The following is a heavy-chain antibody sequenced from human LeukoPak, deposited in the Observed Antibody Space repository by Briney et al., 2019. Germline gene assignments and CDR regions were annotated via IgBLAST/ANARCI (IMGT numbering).Heavy chain of an antibody. CDR3: ARGGYCSSTSCPNYYYYYYMDV. CDR2: MNPNSGNT. CDR1: GYTFTSYD. Sequence: ASVKVSCKASGYTFTSYDINWVRQATGQGLEWMGWMNPNSGNTGYAQKFQGRVTMTRNTSISAAYMELSSLRSEDTAVYYCARGGYCSSTSCPNYYYYYYMDVWGKGTTVTVSS. J-gene: IGHJ6*03. D-gene: IGHD2-2*01. V-gene: IGHV1-8*01.